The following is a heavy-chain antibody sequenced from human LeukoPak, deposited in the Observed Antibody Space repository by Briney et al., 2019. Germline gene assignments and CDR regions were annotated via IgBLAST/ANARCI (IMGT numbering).Heavy chain of an antibody. V-gene: IGHV3-48*01. Sequence: GSLRLSCAASGFTFSSYSMNWVRQAPGKGLEWVSYITTSSDTIYYADSVKGRFTISRDNAKNSLYLQMNSLRAEATAVYYCAKDSEEYSSSWYLGYWGQGTLVTVSS. CDR1: GFTFSSYS. D-gene: IGHD6-13*01. J-gene: IGHJ4*02. CDR3: AKDSEEYSSSWYLGY. CDR2: ITTSSDTI.